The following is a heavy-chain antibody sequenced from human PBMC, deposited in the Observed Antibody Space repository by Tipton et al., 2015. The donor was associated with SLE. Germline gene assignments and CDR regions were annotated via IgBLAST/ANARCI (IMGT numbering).Heavy chain of an antibody. J-gene: IGHJ6*04. CDR2: ISSDGRTK. D-gene: IGHD3-3*01. V-gene: IGHV3-30*04. CDR1: GFSFNTYA. CDR3: ARASDDFSSPV. Sequence: RSLRLSCAASGFSFNTYAVHWVRQAPGKGLEWLAVISSDGRTKYYAASVKGRFTISRDNSKNTLYVQMNSLRVEDTAVYYCARASDDFSSPVWGKGTTVIVSS.